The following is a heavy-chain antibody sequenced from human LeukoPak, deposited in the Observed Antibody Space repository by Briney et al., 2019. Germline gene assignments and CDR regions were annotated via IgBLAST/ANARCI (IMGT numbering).Heavy chain of an antibody. CDR2: IRYDGSNK. CDR3: AKRGESYYYGSGSSYYYYYMDV. Sequence: GGSLRLSCAASGFAFSSYGMHWVRQAPGKGLEWVAFIRYDGSNKYYADSVKGRFTISRDNSKNTLYLQMNSLRAEDTAVYYCAKRGESYYYGSGSSYYYYYMDVWGKGTTVTISS. V-gene: IGHV3-30*02. J-gene: IGHJ6*03. CDR1: GFAFSSYG. D-gene: IGHD3-10*01.